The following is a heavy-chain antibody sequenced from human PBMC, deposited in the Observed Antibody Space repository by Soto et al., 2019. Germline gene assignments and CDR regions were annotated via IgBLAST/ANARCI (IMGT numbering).Heavy chain of an antibody. Sequence: GGSLRLSCAASGSTVTSNYMSWVRQAPGKGLEWVSIFYSGGSSNYADSVKGRFTVSRDNSKNTLYLQINSLRAEDTAVYYCTYRESGYRYGLRIWGQGTLVTVSS. CDR1: GSTVTSNY. D-gene: IGHD5-18*01. CDR3: TYRESGYRYGLRI. CDR2: FYSGGSS. J-gene: IGHJ4*02. V-gene: IGHV3-53*01.